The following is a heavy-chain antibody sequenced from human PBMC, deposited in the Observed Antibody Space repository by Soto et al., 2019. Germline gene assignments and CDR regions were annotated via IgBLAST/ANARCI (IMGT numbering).Heavy chain of an antibody. Sequence: EVQLLESGGGLVQPGESLRLSCAASGFTFSSYLMHWVRQAPGKGLVWVSRINSDGSSTSDAGSVKGRFTISRDNAKNTLYLQMNSLRAEDTAVYYCVRTSLVVAAATREDYWGQGTLVTVSS. CDR3: VRTSLVVAAATREDY. V-gene: IGHV3-74*01. J-gene: IGHJ4*02. CDR1: GFTFSSYL. CDR2: INSDGSST. D-gene: IGHD2-15*01.